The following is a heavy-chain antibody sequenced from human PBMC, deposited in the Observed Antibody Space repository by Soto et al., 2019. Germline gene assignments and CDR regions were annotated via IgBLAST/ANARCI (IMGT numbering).Heavy chain of an antibody. V-gene: IGHV1-18*01. CDR1: GYTFTSYG. Sequence: GASVKVSCKASGYTFTSYGISWVRQAPGQGLEWMGWISAYNGNTNYAQKLQGRVTMTTDTSTSTAYMELRSLRSDDTAVYYCASDRGGGDLRFLEWLSLRPFDYWGQGTLVTVSS. D-gene: IGHD3-3*01. CDR3: ASDRGGGDLRFLEWLSLRPFDY. J-gene: IGHJ4*02. CDR2: ISAYNGNT.